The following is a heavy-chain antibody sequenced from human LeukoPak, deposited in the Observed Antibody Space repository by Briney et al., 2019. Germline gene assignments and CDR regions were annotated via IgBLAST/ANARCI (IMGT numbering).Heavy chain of an antibody. V-gene: IGHV3-53*01. CDR3: ARVQRLVILPRNAFDI. CDR2: IYSGGST. CDR1: GFTVSSNY. J-gene: IGHJ3*02. Sequence: GGSLRLSCAASGFTVSSNYMSWVRQAPGKGLEWVSVIYSGGSTYYADSVKGRFTISRDNSKNTLYLQMNSLRAEDTAVYYCARVQRLVILPRNAFDIWGQGTMVTVSS. D-gene: IGHD3/OR15-3a*01.